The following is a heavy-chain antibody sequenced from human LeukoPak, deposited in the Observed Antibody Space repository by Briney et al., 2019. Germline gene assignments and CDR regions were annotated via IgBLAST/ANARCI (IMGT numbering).Heavy chain of an antibody. J-gene: IGHJ4*02. CDR3: APGRDFWSGYPPL. CDR1: GFTFSSYA. D-gene: IGHD3-3*01. Sequence: PGGSLGLSCAASGFTFSSYAMSRVRQAPGKGLEWVSAISGSGGSTYYADSVKGRFTISRDNSKNTLYLQMNSLRAEDTAVYYCAPGRDFWSGYPPLWGQGTLVTVSS. CDR2: ISGSGGST. V-gene: IGHV3-23*01.